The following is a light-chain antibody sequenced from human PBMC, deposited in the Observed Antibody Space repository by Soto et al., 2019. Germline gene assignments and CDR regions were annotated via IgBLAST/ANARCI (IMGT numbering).Light chain of an antibody. V-gene: IGKV1-6*01. J-gene: IGKJ1*01. CDR2: DAS. Sequence: AIQMTQSPSSLSASVGDRVTIACRASQGIRTELGWYQQKPGEAPKLLIYDASTLQSGVSSRFSGSGSGTDVTLTISSLQPEDFATYYCLQDYNYPRTFGQGTKVEMK. CDR3: LQDYNYPRT. CDR1: QGIRTE.